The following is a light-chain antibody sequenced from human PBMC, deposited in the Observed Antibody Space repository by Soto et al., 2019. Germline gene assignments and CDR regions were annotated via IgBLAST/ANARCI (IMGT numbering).Light chain of an antibody. CDR1: QSVSNTY. Sequence: EIVLTQSPGTLSLSPGERATLSCGASQSVSNTYLAWYQQKPGQAPRLLIYGASSRATGIPDRFSGSRSGTDFTLTISRLAPEDFAVYYCQQYGSSPPYTFGQGTKLEIK. V-gene: IGKV3-20*01. J-gene: IGKJ2*01. CDR2: GAS. CDR3: QQYGSSPPYT.